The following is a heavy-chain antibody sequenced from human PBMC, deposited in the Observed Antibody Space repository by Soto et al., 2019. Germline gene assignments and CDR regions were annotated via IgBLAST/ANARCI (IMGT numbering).Heavy chain of an antibody. Sequence: EASVKVSCKTSGYTFTLYTIHWVRQAPGQRLEWMGWINTGNGNTKYSQRFQGRVTMSRDTSASTAYMELSSLTSEDTAVYYCAKLGEGYIFGPYLDYWGQGTLVTVSS. CDR1: GYTFTLYT. J-gene: IGHJ4*02. CDR2: INTGNGNT. V-gene: IGHV1-3*04. D-gene: IGHD5-18*01. CDR3: AKLGEGYIFGPYLDY.